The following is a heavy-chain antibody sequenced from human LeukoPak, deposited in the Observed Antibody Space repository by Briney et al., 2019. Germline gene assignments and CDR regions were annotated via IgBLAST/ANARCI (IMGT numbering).Heavy chain of an antibody. V-gene: IGHV4-59*08. CDR2: IYYSGST. CDR1: GGSINSYY. D-gene: IGHD3-22*01. J-gene: IGHJ4*02. Sequence: SETLSLTCTGSGGSINSYYWSWIRQPPGKGLEWIGYIYYSGSTNYNPSLKSRVTISVDTSKNQFSLKLSSVTAADTAVYHCATYDNTAFRFDYWGQGTLVTVSS. CDR3: ATYDNTAFRFDY.